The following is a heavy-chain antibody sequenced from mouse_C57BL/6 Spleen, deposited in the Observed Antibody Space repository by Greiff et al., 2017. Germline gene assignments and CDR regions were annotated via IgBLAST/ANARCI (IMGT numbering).Heavy chain of an antibody. CDR1: GYTFTDYY. V-gene: IGHV1-76*01. CDR2: IYPGSGNT. CDR3: ARSYYGSSYGYAMDY. Sequence: VKLQESGAELVRPGASVKLSCKASGYTFTDYYINWVKQRPGQGLEWIARIYPGSGNTYYNEKFKGKATLTAEKSSSTAYMQLSSLTSEDSAVYFCARSYYGSSYGYAMDYWGQGTSVTVSS. D-gene: IGHD1-1*01. J-gene: IGHJ4*01.